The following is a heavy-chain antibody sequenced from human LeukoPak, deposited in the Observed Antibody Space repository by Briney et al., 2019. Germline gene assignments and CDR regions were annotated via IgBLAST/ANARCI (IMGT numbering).Heavy chain of an antibody. Sequence: ASVKVSCKASGYTFTSYAMNWVRQAPGQGLEWMGWINTNTGNPTYAQGFTGRFVFSLDTSVSTAYLQISSLKAEDTAVYYCTRGTGIVVAGWDWFDPWGQGTLVTVSS. CDR3: TRGTGIVVAGWDWFDP. CDR1: GYTFTSYA. J-gene: IGHJ5*02. V-gene: IGHV7-4-1*02. CDR2: INTNTGNP. D-gene: IGHD6-19*01.